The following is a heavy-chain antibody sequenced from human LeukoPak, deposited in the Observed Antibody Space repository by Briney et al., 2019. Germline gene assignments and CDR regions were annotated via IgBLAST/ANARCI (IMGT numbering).Heavy chain of an antibody. CDR2: ISGRGDET. CDR1: GFTFSICA. D-gene: IGHD2-15*01. CDR3: AKDTSAWWYHRAYMNV. Sequence: GGSLRLSCAASGFTFSICAMNWVRQAPGGGPEWVSAISGRGDETFHADSVKGRFTTSRDNSKNTLSLQMSSLRVEDSAVYFCAKDTSAWWYHRAYMNVWGTGTTVTVSS. J-gene: IGHJ6*03. V-gene: IGHV3-23*01.